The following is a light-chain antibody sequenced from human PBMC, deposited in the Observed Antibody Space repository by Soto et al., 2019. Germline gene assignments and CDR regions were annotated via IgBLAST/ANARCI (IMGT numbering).Light chain of an antibody. V-gene: IGKV1-39*01. CDR1: QTISNS. CDR2: AAS. J-gene: IGKJ3*01. Sequence: DIQMTRSPSSLSASVGDRVTITCRASQTISNSLNWYQQKPGKDPKLLIYAASSLQSGVPSRFSGSGSGTDFSLTISSLQPEDFASYYCQQSDSSPQTFGPGTKVDIK. CDR3: QQSDSSPQT.